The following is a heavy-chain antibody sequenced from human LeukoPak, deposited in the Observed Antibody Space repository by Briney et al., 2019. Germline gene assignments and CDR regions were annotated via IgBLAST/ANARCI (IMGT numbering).Heavy chain of an antibody. Sequence: PSETLFLTCTVSGGSISSYYWQWIRQPPGNRLEWIGYVYYSGSTDYNPSLKSRVTISVDTSKNQFSLKLTSVTAADTAVYYCARGEPRIARPGAPPFDLWGRGTLVTVSS. V-gene: IGHV4-59*01. CDR2: VYYSGST. J-gene: IGHJ2*01. D-gene: IGHD6-13*01. CDR1: GGSISSYY. CDR3: ARGEPRIARPGAPPFDL.